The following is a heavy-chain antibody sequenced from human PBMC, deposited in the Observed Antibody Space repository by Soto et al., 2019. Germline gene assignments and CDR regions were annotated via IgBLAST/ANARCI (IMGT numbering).Heavy chain of an antibody. V-gene: IGHV5-51*01. J-gene: IGHJ4*02. CDR3: VTWRGSSWFDY. Sequence: PGESLKISCKASGFTFSSYSLGWVRHMPGKGLQWMGNIFSSDSSAKYSPSFVGQVTISVDRSINTAYLQWSSLKASDTAIYYCVTWRGSSWFDYWGPGTLVTVSS. D-gene: IGHD2-2*01. CDR1: GFTFSSYS. CDR2: IFSSDSSA.